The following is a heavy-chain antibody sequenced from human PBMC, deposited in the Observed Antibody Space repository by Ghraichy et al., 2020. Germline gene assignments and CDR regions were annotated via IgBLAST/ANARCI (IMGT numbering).Heavy chain of an antibody. V-gene: IGHV3-7*03. CDR1: GFTFSSYW. CDR2: IKQDGSEK. J-gene: IGHJ6*02. CDR3: ARVKSAWYGMDV. Sequence: GESLNISCAASGFTFSSYWMSWVRQAPGKGLEWVANIKQDGSEKYYVDSVKGRFTISRDNAKNSLYLQMNSLRAEDTAVYYCARVKSAWYGMDVWGRGTTVTVSS. D-gene: IGHD2/OR15-2a*01.